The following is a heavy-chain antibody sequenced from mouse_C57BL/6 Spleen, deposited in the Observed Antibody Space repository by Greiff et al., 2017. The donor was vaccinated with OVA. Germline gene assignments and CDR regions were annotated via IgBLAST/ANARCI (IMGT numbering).Heavy chain of an antibody. D-gene: IGHD1-1*01. CDR2: IHPNSGST. J-gene: IGHJ2*01. CDR1: GYTFTSYW. CDR3: ARSYGSGDYFDY. Sequence: VQLQQPGAELVKPGASVKLSCKASGYTFTSYWMHWVKQRPGQGLEWIGMIHPNSGSTNYNEKFKSKATLTVDKSSSTAYMQLSSVTSEDSAVYYCARSYGSGDYFDYWGQGTTLTVSS. V-gene: IGHV1-64*01.